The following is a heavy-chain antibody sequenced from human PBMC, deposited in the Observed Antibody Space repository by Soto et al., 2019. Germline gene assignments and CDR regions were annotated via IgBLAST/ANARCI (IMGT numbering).Heavy chain of an antibody. Sequence: QVQLQESGPGLVEPSETLSLTCTVSGASISSYFWTWIRQPAGKGLDWIGRISTSGTTNYNPSLKSRVTMSEDTSKNHFSLNLSSVTAADTAVYYCAREAGPDRWFDPWGQGTLVTVSS. V-gene: IGHV4-4*07. CDR3: AREAGPDRWFDP. D-gene: IGHD6-19*01. CDR2: ISTSGTT. J-gene: IGHJ5*02. CDR1: GASISSYF.